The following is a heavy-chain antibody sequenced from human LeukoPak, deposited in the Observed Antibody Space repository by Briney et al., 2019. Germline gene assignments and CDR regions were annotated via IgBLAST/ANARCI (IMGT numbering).Heavy chain of an antibody. J-gene: IGHJ3*02. Sequence: GGSLRLSCTVSGFTFGDYVMTWVRQAPGKGLEWVGFIRSKAYGGTTEYAASVKGRFTISRDDSKSIAYLQMNSLKTEDTAVYYCTREVPAARRGAFDIWGQGTMVTVSS. V-gene: IGHV3-49*04. CDR1: GFTFGDYV. CDR2: IRSKAYGGTT. D-gene: IGHD2-2*01. CDR3: TREVPAARRGAFDI.